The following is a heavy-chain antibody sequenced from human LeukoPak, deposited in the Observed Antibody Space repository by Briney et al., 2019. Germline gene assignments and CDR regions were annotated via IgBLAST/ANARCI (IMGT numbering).Heavy chain of an antibody. CDR1: GFTFSSYG. CDR2: ISGSGATT. J-gene: IGHJ3*02. CDR3: ASHYYDSSGSPFDI. D-gene: IGHD3-22*01. V-gene: IGHV3-23*01. Sequence: GGTLRLSCAASGFTFSSYGMSWVRQAPGKGLEWVSTISGSGATTYYADSVNGRFTISRDNSKNTLYLQMNSLRAEDTAVYYCASHYYDSSGSPFDIWGQGTMVTVSS.